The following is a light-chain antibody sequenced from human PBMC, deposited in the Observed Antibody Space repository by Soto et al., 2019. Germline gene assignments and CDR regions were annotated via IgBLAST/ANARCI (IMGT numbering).Light chain of an antibody. CDR3: QQYESYSPLT. CDR2: DAS. J-gene: IGKJ4*01. Sequence: DIQMTHAPSTVSASLGDRVTITCRASQSISSWLAWYQQKPGKAPKLLIYDASSLESGVPSRFSGRRSGTEFTLTIAGLQPEDFATYYCQQYESYSPLTFGGGTKVDI. CDR1: QSISSW. V-gene: IGKV1-5*01.